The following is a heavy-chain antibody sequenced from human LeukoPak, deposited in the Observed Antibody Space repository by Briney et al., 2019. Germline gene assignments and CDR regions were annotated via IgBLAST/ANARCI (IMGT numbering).Heavy chain of an antibody. CDR3: AKNGDRGAYCTGGTCYPYFYYYMDV. D-gene: IGHD2-15*01. Sequence: GVSLRLSCAASGFTFSSYWMIWVRQAPGKGLEWVANIKQGGSEKYYVDSVKGRFTIARDNSKNTLYLQMNSLRAEDTAIYYCAKNGDRGAYCTGGTCYPYFYYYMDVWGKGTTVTI. CDR2: IKQGGSEK. J-gene: IGHJ6*03. CDR1: GFTFSSYW. V-gene: IGHV3-7*03.